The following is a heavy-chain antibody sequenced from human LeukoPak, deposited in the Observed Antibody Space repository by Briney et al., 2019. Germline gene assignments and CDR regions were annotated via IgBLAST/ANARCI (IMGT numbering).Heavy chain of an antibody. V-gene: IGHV3-23*01. J-gene: IGHJ3*02. CDR1: EFIFNTYA. Sequence: GGSLRLSCAASEFIFNTYAMGWVRQAPGKGLEWVSAISGSGGSTYYADSVKGRFTISRDNSKNTLYLQMNSLRAEDTAVYYCAKSSVGDAFDIWGQGTMVTVSS. D-gene: IGHD2-15*01. CDR3: AKSSVGDAFDI. CDR2: ISGSGGST.